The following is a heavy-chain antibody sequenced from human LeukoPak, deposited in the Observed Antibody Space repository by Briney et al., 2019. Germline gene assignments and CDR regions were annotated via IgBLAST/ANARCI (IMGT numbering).Heavy chain of an antibody. J-gene: IGHJ4*02. CDR2: MNPNSGNT. Sequence: ASVKVSCKASGYTFTSYDMNWVRQAPGQGLEWMGWMNPNSGNTGYAQKFQGRVTITRDTSISTAYMELSSLRSEDTAVYYCARADRSSWPPSYWGQGTLVTASS. D-gene: IGHD6-13*01. CDR3: ARADRSSWPPSY. V-gene: IGHV1-8*03. CDR1: GYTFTSYD.